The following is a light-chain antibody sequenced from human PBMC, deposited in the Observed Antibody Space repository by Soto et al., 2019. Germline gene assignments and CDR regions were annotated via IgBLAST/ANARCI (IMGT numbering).Light chain of an antibody. Sequence: EIVLTQSPGTLSLSPGERATLSCMASQSVSSSYLAWYQQKPGQAPRLLIYGASSRATGIPDRFSGSGSGTDFTLTISRLEPEDFVVYYCQQYGSSPFTFGPGTKVDIK. V-gene: IGKV3-20*01. CDR1: QSVSSSY. CDR2: GAS. J-gene: IGKJ3*01. CDR3: QQYGSSPFT.